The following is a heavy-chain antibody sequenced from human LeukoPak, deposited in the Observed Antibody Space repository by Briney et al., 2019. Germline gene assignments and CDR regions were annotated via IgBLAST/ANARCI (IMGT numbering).Heavy chain of an antibody. CDR1: GGSINNYY. Sequence: SETLSLTCTVSGGSINNYYWSWIRQPAGKGLEWIGRIYSTGSTNYNPSLKSRVTMSLDTSKNQFSLKLSSVTAADTAVYYCARHLLYYYYMDVWGKGTTVTVSS. CDR3: ARHLLYYYYMDV. CDR2: IYSTGST. J-gene: IGHJ6*03. V-gene: IGHV4-4*07.